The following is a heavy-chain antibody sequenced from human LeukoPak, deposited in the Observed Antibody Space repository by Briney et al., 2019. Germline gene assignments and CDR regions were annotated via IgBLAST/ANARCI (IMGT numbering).Heavy chain of an antibody. Sequence: GESLRLSCAASGFTFSSHWMTWVRQAPGKGLEWVANIKKDGSETHYVDSVKGRFTISRDNAKNSLYLQMNRLRPEDTAVYYCARWYYGSGSWVLDYWGQGTLVTVSS. CDR3: ARWYYGSGSWVLDY. D-gene: IGHD3-10*01. V-gene: IGHV3-7*03. J-gene: IGHJ4*02. CDR1: GFTFSSHW. CDR2: IKKDGSET.